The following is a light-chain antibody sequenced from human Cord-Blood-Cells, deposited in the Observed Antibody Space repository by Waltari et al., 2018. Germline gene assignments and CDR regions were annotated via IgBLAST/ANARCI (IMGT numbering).Light chain of an antibody. J-gene: IGKJ1*01. CDR1: QSISSY. CDR2: AAS. V-gene: IGKV1-39*01. Sequence: DIQMTQSPSSLSASVGDRVTITCRASQSISSYLNWYQQKPGKDPKLLIYAASSLQSGVPSRFSGSGSGTDFTLTIRSLQPEDFATYYCQQSYSTTWTFGQGTKVEIK. CDR3: QQSYSTTWT.